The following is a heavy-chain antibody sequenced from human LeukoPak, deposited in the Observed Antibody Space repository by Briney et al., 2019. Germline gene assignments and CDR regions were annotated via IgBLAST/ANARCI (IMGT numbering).Heavy chain of an antibody. D-gene: IGHD1-14*01. CDR1: GFTFSSYR. Sequence: GGSLRLSCAASGFTFSSYRMHWVRQAPGEGLVWVSRIKSDGSDTWYADSVKGRFTISRDNAKNMLYLQMNSPRDEDTAVYFCARDHDAVGTTIDHWGQGTLVTVSS. J-gene: IGHJ4*02. CDR2: IKSDGSDT. V-gene: IGHV3-74*01. CDR3: ARDHDAVGTTIDH.